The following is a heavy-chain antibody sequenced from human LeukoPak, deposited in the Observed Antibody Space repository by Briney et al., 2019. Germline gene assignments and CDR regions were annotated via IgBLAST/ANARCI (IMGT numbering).Heavy chain of an antibody. CDR1: GFTISTYS. V-gene: IGHV3-48*01. CDR2: ISSGSSTI. Sequence: GGSLRLSCAASGFTISTYSMNWVRQAPGKGLEWLSYISSGSSTIHYADSVKGRFTIPRDNAKNSLYLQMNSLRAEDTAVYYCENGMDVWGQGTTVTVSS. CDR3: ENGMDV. J-gene: IGHJ6*02.